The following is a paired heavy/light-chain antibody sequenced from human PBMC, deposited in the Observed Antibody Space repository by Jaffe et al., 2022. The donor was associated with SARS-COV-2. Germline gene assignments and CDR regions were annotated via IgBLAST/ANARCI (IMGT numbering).Heavy chain of an antibody. CDR3: ARGGRSYSSGWYEDH. Sequence: QVQLQESGPGLVKPSETLSLTCTVSGGSISSYYWTWIRQSPGKGLEWIGYIYSSGSTNYNPSLKSRVTISVDTSKNQFSLNLSSVTAADTAVYYCARGGRSYSSGWYEDHWGQGTLVTVSS. J-gene: IGHJ4*02. CDR2: IYSSGST. CDR1: GGSISSYY. D-gene: IGHD6-19*01. V-gene: IGHV4-59*01.
Light chain of an antibody. CDR3: QQYGSSPLT. V-gene: IGKV3-20*01. CDR2: GAS. Sequence: EIVLTQSPGTLSLSPGERATLSCRASQSVSSSYFAWYQQKPGQAPRLLIYGASSRATGIPDRFSGSGSGTDFTLTISRLEPEDFAVYYCQQYGSSPLTFGGGTTVEIK. J-gene: IGKJ4*01. CDR1: QSVSSSY.